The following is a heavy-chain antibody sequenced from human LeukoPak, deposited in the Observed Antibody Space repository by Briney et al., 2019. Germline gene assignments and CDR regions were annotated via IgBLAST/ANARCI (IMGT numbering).Heavy chain of an antibody. J-gene: IGHJ5*02. CDR3: AAIFGSAGWFDP. CDR1: GGSISSGGYY. D-gene: IGHD3-3*01. V-gene: IGHV4-30-2*01. CDR2: IYHSGST. Sequence: SQTLSLTCTVSGGSISSGGYYWSWIRQPPGKGLEWIGYIYHSGSTYYNPSLKSRVTISVDRSKNQFSLKLSSETAADTAVYYCAAIFGSAGWFDPWGQGTLVTVSS.